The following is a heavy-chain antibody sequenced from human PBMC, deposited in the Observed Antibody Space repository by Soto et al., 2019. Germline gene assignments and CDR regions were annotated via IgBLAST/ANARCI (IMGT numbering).Heavy chain of an antibody. CDR2: IYPGDSDT. CDR3: ARTAAAGKYYYGMDV. J-gene: IGHJ6*01. D-gene: IGHD6-13*01. Sequence: PGESLKISCKGSGYSFTSYWIGWVRQMPGKGLELMGIIYPGDSDTRYSPSFQGQVTISADKSISTAYLQWSSLKASDTAMYYCARTAAAGKYYYGMDVWGQGTTVIVS. V-gene: IGHV5-51*01. CDR1: GYSFTSYW.